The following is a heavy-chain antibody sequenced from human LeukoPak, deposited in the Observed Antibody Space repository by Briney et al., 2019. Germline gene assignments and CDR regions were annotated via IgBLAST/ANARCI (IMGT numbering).Heavy chain of an antibody. D-gene: IGHD3-10*01. CDR3: ASFHYYGSGAYYLSY. J-gene: IGHJ4*02. CDR1: GFTLSSYA. V-gene: IGHV3-23*01. CDR2: ICDSGATT. Sequence: GGSLRLSCAASGFTLSSYAITWVRQAPGKGLEWVSDICDSGATTYYADSVKSRLTISRDNSKNTLYLQMSSLRAEETAVYFCASFHYYGSGAYYLSYWGQGTLVTVSS.